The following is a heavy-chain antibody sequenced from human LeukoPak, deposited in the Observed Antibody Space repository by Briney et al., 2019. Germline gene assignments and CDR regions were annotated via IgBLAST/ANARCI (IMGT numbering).Heavy chain of an antibody. Sequence: GESLKISCKGSGYSFTSYWIGWVRQLPGKGLGGMGIIYPGDSDTRYSPSFQGQDTISADKSISTAYLQWSSLKASDTAMYYCARRQGMTTAYFDYWGQGTLVTVST. D-gene: IGHD4-17*01. CDR2: IYPGDSDT. CDR3: ARRQGMTTAYFDY. CDR1: GYSFTSYW. J-gene: IGHJ4*02. V-gene: IGHV5-51*01.